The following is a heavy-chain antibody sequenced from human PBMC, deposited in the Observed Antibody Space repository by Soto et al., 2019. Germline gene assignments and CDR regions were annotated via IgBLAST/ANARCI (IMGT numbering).Heavy chain of an antibody. CDR3: ARDGGHYYGSGSRPIYYYYGMDV. D-gene: IGHD3-10*01. Sequence: PGGSLRLSCAASGFTVSSSQMTWVRQAPGKALEWVSLIFIGGTTQYAVSVKGRFTISRDYSRNTVFLQMNSLRAEDTAVYYCARDGGHYYGSGSRPIYYYYGMDVWGQGTTVTVS. V-gene: IGHV3-66*01. CDR1: GFTVSSSQ. J-gene: IGHJ6*02. CDR2: IFIGGTT.